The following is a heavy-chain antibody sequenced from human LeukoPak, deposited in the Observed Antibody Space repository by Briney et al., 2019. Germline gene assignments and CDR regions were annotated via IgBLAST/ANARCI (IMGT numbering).Heavy chain of an antibody. D-gene: IGHD3-10*01. CDR1: GGSISSSSYY. CDR2: IYYSGST. Sequence: SETLSLTCTVSGGSISSSSYYWSWIRQPPGKGLEWIGYIYYSGSTNYNPSLKSRVTISVDTSKNQFSLKLSSVTAADTAVYYCARVKYYGSGSYSAFDIWGQGTMVTVSS. J-gene: IGHJ3*02. CDR3: ARVKYYGSGSYSAFDI. V-gene: IGHV4-61*01.